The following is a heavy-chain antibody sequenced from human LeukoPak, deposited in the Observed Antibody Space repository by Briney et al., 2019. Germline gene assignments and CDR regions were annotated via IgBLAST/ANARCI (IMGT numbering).Heavy chain of an antibody. CDR2: IYYSGST. CDR3: ARDSWLLHIDF. Sequence: SETLSLTCTVSGGSISSYYWSWIRQPPGKGLEWIGYIYYSGSTNYNPSLKSRVTISVDTSKNQFSLKLNSVTAADTAVYYCARDSWLLHIDFWGQGILVTVSS. J-gene: IGHJ4*02. V-gene: IGHV4-59*12. D-gene: IGHD5-12*01. CDR1: GGSISSYY.